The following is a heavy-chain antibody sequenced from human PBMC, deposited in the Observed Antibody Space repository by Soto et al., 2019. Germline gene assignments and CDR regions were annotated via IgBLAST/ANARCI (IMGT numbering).Heavy chain of an antibody. V-gene: IGHV1-69*02. CDR3: AEQQLGVWFDP. CDR1: GGTFSSYT. D-gene: IGHD6-13*01. CDR2: IIPILGIA. J-gene: IGHJ5*02. Sequence: QVQLVQSGAEVKKPGSSVKVSCKASGGTFSSYTISWVRQAPGQGLEWMGRIIPILGIANYAQKFQGRVTITADKSTSTAYMELSSLRSEDTAVYYCAEQQLGVWFDPWGQGTLVTVSS.